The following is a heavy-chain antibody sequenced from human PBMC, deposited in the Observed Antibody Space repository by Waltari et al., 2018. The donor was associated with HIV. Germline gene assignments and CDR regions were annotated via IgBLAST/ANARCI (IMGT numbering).Heavy chain of an antibody. CDR1: GFTFSSYA. J-gene: IGHJ4*02. CDR3: AKDRLSQSSGWYYFDY. CDR2: ISGSGNT. V-gene: IGHV3-23*01. Sequence: EVQLLESGGGLVQPGGSLRLSCAASGFTFSSYAMNWVRQAPGKGLGWVSGISGSGNTYYAESVKGRFTISRDNSNNRLHLQMNTLRAEDTAVYYCAKDRLSQSSGWYYFDYWGQGTLVTVSS. D-gene: IGHD6-19*01.